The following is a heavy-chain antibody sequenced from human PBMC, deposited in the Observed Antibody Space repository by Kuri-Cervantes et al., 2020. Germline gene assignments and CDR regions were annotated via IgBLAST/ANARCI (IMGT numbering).Heavy chain of an antibody. Sequence: GESLKISCAASGFTVSSYSTIWVRQAPGKGLEWVSCISSSSSYMYHADSVKGRFTISRDNAKNSLYLQMNSLRAEDTAVYYCARVKMVRGRTDAFGIWGQGTMVTVSS. D-gene: IGHD3-10*01. CDR1: GFTVSSYS. CDR3: ARVKMVRGRTDAFGI. J-gene: IGHJ3*02. CDR2: ISSSSSYM. V-gene: IGHV3-21*01.